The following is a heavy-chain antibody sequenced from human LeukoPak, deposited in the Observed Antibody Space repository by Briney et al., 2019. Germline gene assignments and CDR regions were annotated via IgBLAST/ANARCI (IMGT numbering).Heavy chain of an antibody. Sequence: GSSVKVSCKASGGTFSSYAISWVRQAPGQGLEWMGGIIPIFGTANYAQKFQGRVTITADESTSTAYMELRSLRSDDTAVYYCARGGTPGFAFDIWGQGTMVTVSS. CDR1: GGTFSSYA. CDR2: IIPIFGTA. V-gene: IGHV1-69*01. J-gene: IGHJ3*02. D-gene: IGHD1-1*01. CDR3: ARGGTPGFAFDI.